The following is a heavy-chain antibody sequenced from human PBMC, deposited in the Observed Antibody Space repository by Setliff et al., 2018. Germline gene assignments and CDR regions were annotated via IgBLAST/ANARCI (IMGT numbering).Heavy chain of an antibody. CDR3: AKGGDWDDEHYAFDI. V-gene: IGHV3-11*03. D-gene: IGHD1-1*01. CDR1: GFTFTNYA. CDR2: VASTGSFT. Sequence: GGSLRLSCAASGFTFTNYAMSWFRQAPGKGLEWVSYVASTGSFTKEADSVRGRFSVSRDNSKKSVFLQMNDLRVEDTAVYFCAKGGDWDDEHYAFDIWGQGTMVTVSS. J-gene: IGHJ3*02.